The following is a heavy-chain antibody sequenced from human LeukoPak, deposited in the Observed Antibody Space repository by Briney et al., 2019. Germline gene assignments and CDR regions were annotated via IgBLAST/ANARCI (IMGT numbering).Heavy chain of an antibody. CDR1: GFTFSSYA. CDR3: ARAPFPYYYDSSGYLDY. J-gene: IGHJ4*02. CDR2: IYSGGST. V-gene: IGHV3-53*01. Sequence: PGGSLRLSCAASGFTFSSYAMSWVRQAPGKGLEWVSVIYSGGSTYYADSVKGRFTISRDNSKNTLYLQMNSLRAEDTAVYYCARAPFPYYYDSSGYLDYWGQGTLVTVSS. D-gene: IGHD3-22*01.